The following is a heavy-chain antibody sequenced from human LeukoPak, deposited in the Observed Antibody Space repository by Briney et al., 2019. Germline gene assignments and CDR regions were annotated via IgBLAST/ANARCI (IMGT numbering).Heavy chain of an antibody. D-gene: IGHD3-3*01. J-gene: IGHJ3*02. V-gene: IGHV1-69*01. CDR3: ARGEDYDFWSCFRGAFDI. CDR1: GGTFSSYA. CDR2: IIPIFGTA. Sequence: SVKVSCKASGGTFSSYAISWVRQAPGQGLEWMGGIIPIFGTANYAQKFQGRVTITADESTSTAYMELSSLRSEDTAVYYCARGEDYDFWSCFRGAFDIWGQGTMVTVSS.